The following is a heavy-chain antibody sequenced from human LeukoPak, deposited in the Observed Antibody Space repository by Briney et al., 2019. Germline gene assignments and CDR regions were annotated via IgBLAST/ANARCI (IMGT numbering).Heavy chain of an antibody. J-gene: IGHJ4*02. CDR1: GFTFSSYD. V-gene: IGHV3-48*03. Sequence: GGSLRLSCAASGFTFSSYDMNWVRQAPGKGLEWVSYISSSGSTIYYADSVKGRFTISRDNAKNSLYLQMNSLRAGDTAVYYCARFKYSSSDLDYWGQGTLVTVSS. CDR2: ISSSGSTI. D-gene: IGHD6-6*01. CDR3: ARFKYSSSDLDY.